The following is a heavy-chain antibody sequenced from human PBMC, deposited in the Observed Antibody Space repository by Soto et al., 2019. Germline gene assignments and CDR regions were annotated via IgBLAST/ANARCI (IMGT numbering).Heavy chain of an antibody. CDR2: IRSKANSYAT. CDR3: TRHELSNYYYYGMDV. J-gene: IGHJ6*02. Sequence: VGSLRLSCAASGFTFSGSAMHWVRQASGKGLEWVGRIRSKANSYATAYAASVKGRFTISRDDSKNTSYLQMNSLKTEDTAVYYCTRHELSNYYYYGMDVWGQGTTVTVSS. CDR1: GFTFSGSA. V-gene: IGHV3-73*01. D-gene: IGHD1-26*01.